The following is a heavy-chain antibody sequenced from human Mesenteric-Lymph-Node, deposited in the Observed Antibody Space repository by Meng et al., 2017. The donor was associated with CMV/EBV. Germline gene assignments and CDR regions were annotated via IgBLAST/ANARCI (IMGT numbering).Heavy chain of an antibody. J-gene: IGHJ6*02. CDR2: MNPNSGSS. CDR1: GYRFTDYY. D-gene: IGHD4-11*01. Sequence: ASVKVSCKASGYRFTDYYICWVRQAPGQGLEWMGWMNPNSGSSNSAQKFQGRVTMTRDTSIDTARMELSRLTSDDTAVYYCARDLKGTTVMTRGLYGMDVWGQGTTVTVSS. CDR3: ARDLKGTTVMTRGLYGMDV. V-gene: IGHV1-2*02.